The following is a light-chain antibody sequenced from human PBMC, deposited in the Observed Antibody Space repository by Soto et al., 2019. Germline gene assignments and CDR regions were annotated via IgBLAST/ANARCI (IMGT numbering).Light chain of an antibody. CDR2: GAS. Sequence: EIVMTQSPATLSVSPGERATLSCRASQSVSSNLAWYQQKPGQAPRLLIYGASTRATGIPARLSGSGSGTEFTLTISSLRSEDFAVYYCQQYNNWRRTLCQGTKVDIK. J-gene: IGKJ1*01. V-gene: IGKV3-15*01. CDR1: QSVSSN. CDR3: QQYNNWRRT.